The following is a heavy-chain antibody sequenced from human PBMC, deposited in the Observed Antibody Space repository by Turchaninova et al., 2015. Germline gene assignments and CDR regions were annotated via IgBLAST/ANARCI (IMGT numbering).Heavy chain of an antibody. Sequence: EVQLVESGGGLIKPGESLRLSCAASGFTFRSAWMIWVRQAPGMGLECVGRIKSKADGETTDYAAPVKGRFTISRDDSRSTLYLQMNTLSTEDTAVYYCTADVPGGGYPLDFWGQGIEVTVSS. V-gene: IGHV3-15*01. CDR3: TADVPGGGYPLDF. J-gene: IGHJ4*02. CDR1: GFTFRSAW. CDR2: IKSKADGETT. D-gene: IGHD1-26*01.